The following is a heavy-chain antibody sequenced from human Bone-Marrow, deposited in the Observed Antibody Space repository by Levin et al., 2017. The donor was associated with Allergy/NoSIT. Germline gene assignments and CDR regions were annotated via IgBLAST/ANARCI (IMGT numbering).Heavy chain of an antibody. V-gene: IGHV4-61*01. Sequence: GSLRLSCTVSGGPVNSGSNYWSWLRQPPGKGLEWIGSVYYSGTTNYNPSLKRRASITVDTSKNQFSLTLSSLTAADTAVYYCTRDRGSSGWFESWGQGTLVTVYS. CDR1: GGPVNSGSNY. J-gene: IGHJ5*01. CDR3: TRDRGSSGWFES. D-gene: IGHD6-19*01. CDR2: VYYSGTT.